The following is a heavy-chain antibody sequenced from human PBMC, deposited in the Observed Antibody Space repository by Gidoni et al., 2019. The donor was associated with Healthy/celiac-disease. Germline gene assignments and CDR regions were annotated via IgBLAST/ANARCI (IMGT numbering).Heavy chain of an antibody. V-gene: IGHV4-39*01. CDR2: IYYSGST. CDR3: ARGHYYDSSGYPAFDI. Sequence: QLQLQESGPGLVHPSETLSLTCTVSGSSIISSSYYWGWIRQPPGKGLEWIGSIYYSGSTYYNPSLKSRVTISVDTSKNQFSLKLSSVTDADTAVYYCARGHYYDSSGYPAFDIWGQGTMVTVSS. D-gene: IGHD3-22*01. CDR1: GSSIISSSYY. J-gene: IGHJ3*02.